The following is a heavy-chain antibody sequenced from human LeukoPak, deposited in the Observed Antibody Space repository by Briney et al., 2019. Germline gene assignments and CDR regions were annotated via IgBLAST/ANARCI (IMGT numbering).Heavy chain of an antibody. CDR2: ISADGGTT. CDR1: GFTFDDYA. Sequence: GGSLRLSCAASGFTFDDYAMHWVRQAPGKGLEWVSLISADGGTTFYADSVKGRFTISRDNGKTSLYLQMNSLRAEDTALYYCAKGYSYGDYWGQGTLVTVSS. J-gene: IGHJ4*02. V-gene: IGHV3-43*02. D-gene: IGHD5-18*01. CDR3: AKGYSYGDY.